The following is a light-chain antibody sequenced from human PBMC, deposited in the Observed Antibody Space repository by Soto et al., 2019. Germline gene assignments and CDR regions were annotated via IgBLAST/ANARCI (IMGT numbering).Light chain of an antibody. J-gene: IGKJ1*01. Sequence: EIVLTQSPGTLSLSPGERATLSCRASQSVSSSYLAWYQQKPGQAPRLLIYGASRRATGIPDRFSGSGSGTDFTLTISRLEPEDFAVYYCQQRSNWWTFGQGTKVDI. CDR1: QSVSSSY. V-gene: IGKV3D-20*02. CDR3: QQRSNWWT. CDR2: GAS.